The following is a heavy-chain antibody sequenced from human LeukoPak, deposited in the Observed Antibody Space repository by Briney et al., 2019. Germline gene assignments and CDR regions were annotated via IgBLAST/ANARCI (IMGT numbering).Heavy chain of an antibody. V-gene: IGHV4-39*01. CDR2: VYYSGST. J-gene: IGHJ4*02. Sequence: ASETLSLTCTVSGGSISSTSHYWGWIRQPPGKGLEWIGSVYYSGSTYHNPSLKSRVTISVDTSKNQFSLRLSSVTATDMAVYFCARLGYSVSWTDCWGQGILVTVSS. CDR3: ARLGYSVSWTDC. D-gene: IGHD6-13*01. CDR1: GGSISSTSHY.